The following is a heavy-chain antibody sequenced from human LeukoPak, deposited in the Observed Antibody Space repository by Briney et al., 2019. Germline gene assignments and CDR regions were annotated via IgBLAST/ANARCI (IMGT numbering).Heavy chain of an antibody. CDR2: ISSSSSYI. CDR1: GFTFSSYS. Sequence: AGGSLRLSCAASGFTFSSYSMNWVRQAPGKGLEWVSSISSSSSYIYYADSVKGQFTISRDNAKNSLYLQMNSLRAEGTAVYYCAREGIAAAGTYYYYGMDVWGKGTTVTVSS. D-gene: IGHD6-13*01. CDR3: AREGIAAAGTYYYYGMDV. J-gene: IGHJ6*04. V-gene: IGHV3-21*01.